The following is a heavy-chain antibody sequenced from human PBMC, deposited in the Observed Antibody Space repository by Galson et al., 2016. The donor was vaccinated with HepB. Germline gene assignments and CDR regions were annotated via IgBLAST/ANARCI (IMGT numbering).Heavy chain of an antibody. CDR1: GYDFTNHW. CDR2: IYSGNSDV. D-gene: IGHD3-3*01. V-gene: IGHV5-51*01. CDR3: VRDGTGKYDFWSGYPNNWFDP. Sequence: SGAEVKKPGESLKISCNGSGYDFTNHWIGWVRQMPGKGLEWMGNIYSGNSDVLYSPTFQGQVTLSADRSINTAYLQWSSLKASDTAMYYCVRDGTGKYDFWSGYPNNWFDPWGQGTLVTVSS. J-gene: IGHJ5*02.